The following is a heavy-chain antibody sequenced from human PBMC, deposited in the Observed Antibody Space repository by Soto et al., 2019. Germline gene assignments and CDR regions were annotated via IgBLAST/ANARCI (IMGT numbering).Heavy chain of an antibody. Sequence: GGSLRLSXTGSGFPFSAYNINWVRQAPGKGLEWVSSITVGSSHIYQPNSMKGRFTISRDDAKNSVYLQIDSLRDEDTALYYCSRSPEVGVRGAYWGQGTLVTISS. V-gene: IGHV3-21*01. D-gene: IGHD3-16*01. CDR2: ITVGSSHI. J-gene: IGHJ4*02. CDR3: SRSPEVGVRGAY. CDR1: GFPFSAYN.